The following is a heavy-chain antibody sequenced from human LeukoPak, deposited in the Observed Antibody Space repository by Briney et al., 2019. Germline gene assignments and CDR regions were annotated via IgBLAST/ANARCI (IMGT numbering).Heavy chain of an antibody. CDR3: ARPAALYSY. V-gene: IGHV4-61*02. CDR1: GGSISSGSYY. D-gene: IGHD3-16*01. J-gene: IGHJ4*02. Sequence: PSETLSLTCTVSGGSISSGSYYWSWIRQPAGKGLEWIGRIYTSGSTNYNPSLKSRVTISVDTSKNQFSLKLSSVTAADTAVYYCARPAALYSYWGQGTLVTVSS. CDR2: IYTSGST.